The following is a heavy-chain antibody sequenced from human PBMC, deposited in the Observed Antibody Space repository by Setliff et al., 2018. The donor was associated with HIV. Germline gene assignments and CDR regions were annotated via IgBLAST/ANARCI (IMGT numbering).Heavy chain of an antibody. V-gene: IGHV1-69*05. J-gene: IGHJ4*02. D-gene: IGHD6-6*01. CDR1: GDTLSIHP. CDR2: IIPAFGTA. CDR3: AKTSIPMPRSGTRLES. Sequence: ASVKVSCKTSGDTLSIHPISWVRQAPGRGLDWMGGIIPAFGTANYAQKFQDRVTITTDESTTTVFMELTGLRSEDTATYYCAKTSIPMPRSGTRLESWGPGRLVTVSS.